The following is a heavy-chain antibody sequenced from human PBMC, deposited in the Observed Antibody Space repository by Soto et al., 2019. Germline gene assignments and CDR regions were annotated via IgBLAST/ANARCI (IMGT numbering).Heavy chain of an antibody. D-gene: IGHD7-27*01. V-gene: IGHV1-3*01. CDR2: INAGNGNT. CDR3: ARDRDKTGDRARGAFDI. CDR1: GYTFTSYA. J-gene: IGHJ3*02. Sequence: ASVKVSCKASGYTFTSYAMHWVRQAPGQRLEWMGWINAGNGNTKYSQKFQGRVTITRDTSASTAYMELISLRSEDTAVYYCARDRDKTGDRARGAFDIWGQGTMLTVSS.